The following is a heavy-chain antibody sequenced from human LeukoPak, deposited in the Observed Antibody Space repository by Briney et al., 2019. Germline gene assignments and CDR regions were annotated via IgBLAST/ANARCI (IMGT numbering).Heavy chain of an antibody. CDR1: GGSISSSSYY. Sequence: SETLSLTCTVSGGSISSSSYYWGWIRQPPGKGLEWIGSIYYSGSTYYNPSLKSRVTISVDTSKNQFSLKLSSVTAADTAVYYCASGPGYYDSSGYYYYFDSWGQGTLVTVSS. CDR3: ASGPGYYDSSGYYYYFDS. V-gene: IGHV4-39*01. J-gene: IGHJ4*02. CDR2: IYYSGST. D-gene: IGHD3-22*01.